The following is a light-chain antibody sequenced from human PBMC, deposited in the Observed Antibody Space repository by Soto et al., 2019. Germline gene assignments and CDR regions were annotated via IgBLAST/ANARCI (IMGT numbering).Light chain of an antibody. V-gene: IGKV1-5*03. J-gene: IGKJ1*01. Sequence: DIHMTQSPSTLSASVGDRVTITCRASQSISLWVAWYQQKPGRAPNLLIYKTSSLETGVPSRFSGSGSGTEFTLTISSLQPDDFATYYCQHYKDYYRTVGQGTKVKVK. CDR1: QSISLW. CDR3: QHYKDYYRT. CDR2: KTS.